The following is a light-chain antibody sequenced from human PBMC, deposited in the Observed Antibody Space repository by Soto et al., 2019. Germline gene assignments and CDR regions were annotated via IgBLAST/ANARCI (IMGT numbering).Light chain of an antibody. Sequence: EIVLTQSPGTLSLSPGERATLSCRASQSVSSSFLAWYQQAPGQAPRLLIYGASSRAPGIPDRFSGSGSGTDFTLTISRLEPEDFAMYYCQQYGSSPPLTFGGGTKVEIK. CDR3: QQYGSSPPLT. V-gene: IGKV3-20*01. CDR1: QSVSSSF. J-gene: IGKJ4*01. CDR2: GAS.